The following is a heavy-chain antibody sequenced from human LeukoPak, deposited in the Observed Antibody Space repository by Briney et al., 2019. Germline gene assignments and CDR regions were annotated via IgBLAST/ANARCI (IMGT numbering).Heavy chain of an antibody. CDR3: ARVGQQLVQDY. CDR2: ISGSGGST. D-gene: IGHD6-13*01. J-gene: IGHJ4*02. Sequence: PGGSLRLSCAASGFTFSGYAMSCVRQAPGRGLEWVSAISGSGGSTYYAASVKGRFTISRDNSKNTLYLQMNSLRGEDTAVYYCARVGQQLVQDYWGQGTLVTVSS. V-gene: IGHV3-23*01. CDR1: GFTFSGYA.